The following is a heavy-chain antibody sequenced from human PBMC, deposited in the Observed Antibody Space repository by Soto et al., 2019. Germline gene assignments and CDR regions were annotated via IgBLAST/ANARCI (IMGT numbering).Heavy chain of an antibody. Sequence: PGGSLRLSCAASGFTFSIYAMNWVRQAPGKGLEWVSTISENSYYIYYADSVRGRFTISRDNAKNSLYLQMNSLRAEDTAVYYCARDTPSVAGASYWGQGTLVTVSS. J-gene: IGHJ4*02. CDR3: ARDTPSVAGASY. V-gene: IGHV3-21*01. CDR2: ISENSYYI. D-gene: IGHD6-19*01. CDR1: GFTFSIYA.